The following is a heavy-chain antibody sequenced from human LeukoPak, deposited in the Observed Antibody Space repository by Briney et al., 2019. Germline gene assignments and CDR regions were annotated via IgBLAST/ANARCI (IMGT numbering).Heavy chain of an antibody. CDR2: INHSGST. Sequence: PSETLSLTCAVYGGSFSGYYWSWIRQPPGKGLEWIGEINHSGSTNYNPSLKSRVTISVDTSKNQFSLKLSSVTAADTAVYYCARGRSSSWYGGDYCYYYMDVWGKGTAVTVSS. CDR1: GGSFSGYY. D-gene: IGHD6-13*01. CDR3: ARGRSSSWYGGDYCYYYMDV. J-gene: IGHJ6*03. V-gene: IGHV4-34*01.